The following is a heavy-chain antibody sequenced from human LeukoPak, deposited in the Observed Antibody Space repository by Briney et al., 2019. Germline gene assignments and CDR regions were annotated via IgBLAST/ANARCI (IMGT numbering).Heavy chain of an antibody. CDR3: ARDTLGAYYYDSSGYYDY. CDR1: GFTFSSYA. Sequence: GGSLRLSCAASGFTFSSYAMHWVRQAPGKGLEWVAVISYDGSNKYYADSMKGRFTISRDNSKNTLYLQINSLRAEDTAVYYCARDTLGAYYYDSSGYYDYWGQGTLVTVSS. V-gene: IGHV3-30-3*01. D-gene: IGHD3-22*01. J-gene: IGHJ4*02. CDR2: ISYDGSNK.